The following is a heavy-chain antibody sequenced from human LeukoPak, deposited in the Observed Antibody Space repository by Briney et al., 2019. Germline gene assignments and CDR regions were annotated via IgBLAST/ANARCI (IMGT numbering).Heavy chain of an antibody. Sequence: PSETLSLTCTVSGGSISSYYWSWIRQPPGKGLEWLGSIYYSGSTYYNPSLKSRVTISVDTSKNQFSLKLSSVTAADTAVYYCAAYCSSTSCYREYPWGQGTLVTVSS. V-gene: IGHV4-59*05. D-gene: IGHD2-2*01. CDR2: IYYSGST. CDR1: GGSISSYY. J-gene: IGHJ5*02. CDR3: AAYCSSTSCYREYP.